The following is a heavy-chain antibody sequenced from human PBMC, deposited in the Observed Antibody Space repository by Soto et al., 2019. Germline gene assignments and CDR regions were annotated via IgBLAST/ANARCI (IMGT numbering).Heavy chain of an antibody. J-gene: IGHJ4*02. Sequence: SETLSLTCTVSGGSISSGDYYWSWIRQPPGKGLEWIGYIYYSGSTYYNPSLKSRVTISVDTSKNQFSLKLSSVTAADTAVYYCARIYRGLVIIPDYWGQGTLVTVSS. CDR1: GGSISSGDYY. D-gene: IGHD3-3*01. CDR2: IYYSGST. V-gene: IGHV4-30-4*01. CDR3: ARIYRGLVIIPDY.